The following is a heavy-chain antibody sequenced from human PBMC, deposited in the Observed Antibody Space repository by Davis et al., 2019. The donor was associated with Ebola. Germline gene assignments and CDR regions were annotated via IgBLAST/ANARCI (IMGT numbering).Heavy chain of an antibody. CDR1: GYSISSGYY. CDR2: IYHSGST. J-gene: IGHJ4*02. CDR3: ASCSGWYKVDY. D-gene: IGHD6-19*01. V-gene: IGHV4-38-2*01. Sequence: PSETLSLTCAVSGYSISSGYYWGWIRQPPGKGLEWIGSIYHSGSTYYNPSLKSRVTISVDTSKNQFSLKLSSVTAADTAAYYCASCSGWYKVDYWGQGTLVTVSS.